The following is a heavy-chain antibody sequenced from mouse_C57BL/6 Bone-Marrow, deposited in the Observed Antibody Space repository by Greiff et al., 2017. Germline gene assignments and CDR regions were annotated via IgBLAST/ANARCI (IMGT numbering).Heavy chain of an antibody. CDR3: ASGRGNWFAY. V-gene: IGHV1-62-3*01. J-gene: IGHJ3*01. CDR1: GYTFTSYW. Sequence: VQLQASGAELVKPGASVKLSCKASGYTFTSYWMNWVKQRPGRGLEWIGRIDPNSGGTKYNEKFKSKATLTVDKPSSTAYMHLRSLTSEDSAVSYCASGRGNWFAYWGQETLVTVSA. CDR2: IDPNSGGT. D-gene: IGHD2-1*01.